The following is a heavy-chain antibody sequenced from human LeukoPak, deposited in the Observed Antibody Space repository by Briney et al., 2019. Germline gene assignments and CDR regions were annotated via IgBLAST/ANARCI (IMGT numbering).Heavy chain of an antibody. CDR2: ISAYNGNT. Sequence: ASVKVSCKASGYTFTSYGISCVRHATGQGLEWMGWISAYNGNTNYAQKLQGRVTMATDTSTSTAYMELRSLRSDDTAVYYCARDPAPICSGGSCYRLNWFDPWGQGTLVTVSS. CDR3: ARDPAPICSGGSCYRLNWFDP. CDR1: GYTFTSYG. D-gene: IGHD2-15*01. V-gene: IGHV1-18*01. J-gene: IGHJ5*02.